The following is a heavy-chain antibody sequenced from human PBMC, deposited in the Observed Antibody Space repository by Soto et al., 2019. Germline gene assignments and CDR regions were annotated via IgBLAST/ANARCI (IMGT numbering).Heavy chain of an antibody. D-gene: IGHD5-18*01. CDR2: IIPIFGTA. Sequence: QVQLVQSGAEVKKPGSSVKVSCKASGGTFSSYAISWVRQAPGQGLEWMGGIIPIFGTANYAQKFQGRVTITADESTSTAHMELSSLRSEDTAVYYCAREVLDTAMVPSYGMDVWGQGTTVTVSS. CDR1: GGTFSSYA. CDR3: AREVLDTAMVPSYGMDV. V-gene: IGHV1-69*01. J-gene: IGHJ6*02.